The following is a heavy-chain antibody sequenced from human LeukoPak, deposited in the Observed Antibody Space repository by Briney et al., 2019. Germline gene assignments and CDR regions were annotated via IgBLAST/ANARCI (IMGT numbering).Heavy chain of an antibody. CDR3: ARGMDVGYYDFWSGYKTTNYYGMDV. Sequence: ASVTVSFKASAGTFSSYAISWVRQAPGQGLEWMGGIIPSCGTANYAQKFQGRVTITADDSTRTAYMELSSMRSEATAVYYCARGMDVGYYDFWSGYKTTNYYGMDVWGQGTTVTVSS. J-gene: IGHJ6*02. D-gene: IGHD3-3*01. CDR2: IIPSCGTA. CDR1: AGTFSSYA. V-gene: IGHV1-69*13.